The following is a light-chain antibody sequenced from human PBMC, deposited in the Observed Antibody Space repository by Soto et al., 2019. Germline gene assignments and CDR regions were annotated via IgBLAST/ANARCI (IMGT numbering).Light chain of an antibody. Sequence: EIVFTQSPATLSWSPGEGAPLSCRASQSVGSYLAWYKQKLGQAPRLLIYDASKRATGIPARLGGTGSGTDFTIPINSLEPEDLAVYYCQQRNYWPITFGQGTRLEIK. V-gene: IGKV3-11*01. CDR2: DAS. J-gene: IGKJ5*01. CDR1: QSVGSY. CDR3: QQRNYWPIT.